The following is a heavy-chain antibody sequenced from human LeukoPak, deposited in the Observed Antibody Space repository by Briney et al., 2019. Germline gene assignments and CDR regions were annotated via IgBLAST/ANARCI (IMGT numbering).Heavy chain of an antibody. CDR3: ARGPGGNWNDVWGYYYYMDV. Sequence: PSETLSLTCTVSGGSISSSSYYWGWIRQPPGKGLEWIGSIYYSGSTYYNPSLKSRVTISVDTSKNQFSLKLSSVTAADTAVYYCARGPGGNWNDVWGYYYYMDVWGKGTTVTVSS. J-gene: IGHJ6*03. CDR2: IYYSGST. D-gene: IGHD1-1*01. CDR1: GGSISSSSYY. V-gene: IGHV4-39*07.